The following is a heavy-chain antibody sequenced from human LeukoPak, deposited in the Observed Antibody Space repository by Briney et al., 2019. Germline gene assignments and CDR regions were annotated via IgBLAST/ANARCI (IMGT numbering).Heavy chain of an antibody. Sequence: GASVKVSCKASGGTFSSYAISWVRQAPGQGLEWMGGIIPIFGTANYAQKFQGRVTIAADESTSTAYMKLSSLRSEDTAVYYCASPPRGYSYGYFFDYWGQGTLVTVSS. CDR1: GGTFSSYA. V-gene: IGHV1-69*01. CDR3: ASPPRGYSYGYFFDY. D-gene: IGHD5-18*01. CDR2: IIPIFGTA. J-gene: IGHJ4*02.